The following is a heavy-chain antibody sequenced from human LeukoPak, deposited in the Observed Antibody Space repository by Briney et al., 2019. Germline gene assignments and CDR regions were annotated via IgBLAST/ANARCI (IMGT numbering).Heavy chain of an antibody. CDR1: GYTFTSYG. V-gene: IGHV1-18*01. Sequence: ASVKVSCKASGYTFTSYGISWVRQAPGQGLEWMGWISAYNGNTNYAQKLQGRVTMTTDTSTSTAYMELRSLRSDDTAVYYCARDRGYYYDSSGYYTLRYWGQGTLVTVSS. CDR2: ISAYNGNT. CDR3: ARDRGYYYDSSGYYTLRY. J-gene: IGHJ1*01. D-gene: IGHD3-22*01.